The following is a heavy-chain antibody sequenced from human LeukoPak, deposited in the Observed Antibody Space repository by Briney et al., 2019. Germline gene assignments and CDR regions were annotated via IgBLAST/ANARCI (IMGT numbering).Heavy chain of an antibody. J-gene: IGHJ4*02. CDR1: GVSMSAYQ. D-gene: IGHD2-21*01. CDR3: ATSNDAKIAPFDH. CDR2: INIKGET. V-gene: IGHV4-4*09. Sequence: SETLSHTCTVSGVSMSAYQWSWVRQSPEKGLEWIGCINIKGETSYNPSLKSRVTTSVDTSKSQFSLRLTSVTAADTAVYYCATSNDAKIAPFDHWGQGAPVTVSS.